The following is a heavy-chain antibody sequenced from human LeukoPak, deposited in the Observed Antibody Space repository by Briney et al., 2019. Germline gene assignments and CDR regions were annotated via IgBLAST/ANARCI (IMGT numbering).Heavy chain of an antibody. J-gene: IGHJ4*02. V-gene: IGHV3-23*01. CDR3: AKNKKSTTGTTMYYFDY. CDR2: ISGSGGST. CDR1: GFTFSSYA. Sequence: PGGSLRLSCAASGFTFSSYAMSWVRQAPGKGLEWVSAISGSGGSTYYADSVKGRFTISRDSSKNTLYLQMNSLRAEDTAVYYCAKNKKSTTGTTMYYFDYWGQGTLVTVSS. D-gene: IGHD1-1*01.